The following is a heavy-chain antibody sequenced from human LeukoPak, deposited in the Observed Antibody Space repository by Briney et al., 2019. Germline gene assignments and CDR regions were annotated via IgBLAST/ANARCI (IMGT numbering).Heavy chain of an antibody. CDR1: GFTFSSYS. J-gene: IGHJ6*02. CDR2: ISSSSSYI. Sequence: GGSLRLSCAASGFTFSSYSMNWVRQAPGKGLEWVSSISSSSSYIYYADSVKGRFTISRDNAKNSLYLQMNSLRAEDTAVYYCARDRAAAGHYYYYYGMDVWGQGTTVTVSS. CDR3: ARDRAAAGHYYYYYGMDV. V-gene: IGHV3-21*01. D-gene: IGHD6-13*01.